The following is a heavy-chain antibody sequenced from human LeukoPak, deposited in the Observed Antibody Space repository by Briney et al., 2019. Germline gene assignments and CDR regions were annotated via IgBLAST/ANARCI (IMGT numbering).Heavy chain of an antibody. CDR2: INPNSGGT. CDR1: GYTFTGYY. V-gene: IGHV1-2*02. Sequence: GASVKVSCKASGYTFTGYYMHWVRQAPGQGLEWMGWINPNSGGTNYAQKFQGRGTMTRDTSISTAYMELSRLRSDDTAVYYCARPEATVAGYDAFDIWGQGTMVTVSS. J-gene: IGHJ3*02. D-gene: IGHD6-19*01. CDR3: ARPEATVAGYDAFDI.